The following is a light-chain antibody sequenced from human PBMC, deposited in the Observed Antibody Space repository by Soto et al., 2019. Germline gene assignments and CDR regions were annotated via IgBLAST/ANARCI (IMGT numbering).Light chain of an antibody. J-gene: IGKJ2*01. V-gene: IGKV3-20*01. Sequence: EIGLTQSPGTLSFSPGERATLSCRASQSVSSSYLAWYQQKPGQAPRLLIYGASTRATGIPDRFSGSGSGTDFTLTISRREPEDFAVYYCQQYGSSPGYTFGQGTKLEIK. CDR1: QSVSSSY. CDR3: QQYGSSPGYT. CDR2: GAS.